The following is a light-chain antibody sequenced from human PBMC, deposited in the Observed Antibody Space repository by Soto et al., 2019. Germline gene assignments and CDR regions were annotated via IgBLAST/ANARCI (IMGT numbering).Light chain of an antibody. V-gene: IGKV3-15*01. CDR2: GAS. CDR1: QSVGSN. J-gene: IGKJ2*01. Sequence: EIVMTQYPATMSVSPGERASLSCRASQSVGSNLAWYQQTAGQAPRLLIYGASTRATGIPARFSGSGSGTEFTLTISSLQSEDFAVYSCQQYTNWPYTFGQGTKLEIK. CDR3: QQYTNWPYT.